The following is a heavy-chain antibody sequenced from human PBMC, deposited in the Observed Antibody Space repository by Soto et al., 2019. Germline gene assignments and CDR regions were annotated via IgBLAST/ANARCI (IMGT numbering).Heavy chain of an antibody. D-gene: IGHD1-26*01. CDR2: ISYDGSNK. J-gene: IGHJ4*02. CDR3: ARDHPSSGSYLDY. Sequence: SLRLSCAASGFTFSSYAMHWVRQAPGKGLEWVAVISYDGSNKYYADSVKGRFTISRDNSKNTRYLQMNSLRAEDTAVYYCARDHPSSGSYLDYWGQGTLVTVSS. CDR1: GFTFSSYA. V-gene: IGHV3-30-3*01.